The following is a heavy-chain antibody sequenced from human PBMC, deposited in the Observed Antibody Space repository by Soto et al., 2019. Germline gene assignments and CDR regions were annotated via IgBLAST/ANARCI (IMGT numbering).Heavy chain of an antibody. CDR1: GYTFTSYG. CDR2: ISAYNGNT. V-gene: IGHV1-18*01. D-gene: IGHD3-3*01. J-gene: IGHJ4*02. CDR3: ARVPLVGWSGYRYFDY. Sequence: QVQLVQSGAEVKKPGASVKVSCKASGYTFTSYGISWVRQAPGQGLEWMGWISAYNGNTNYAQKLLGRVTMTTDTSTSTAYMELRSLRSDDTAVYYCARVPLVGWSGYRYFDYWGQGPLVTVSS.